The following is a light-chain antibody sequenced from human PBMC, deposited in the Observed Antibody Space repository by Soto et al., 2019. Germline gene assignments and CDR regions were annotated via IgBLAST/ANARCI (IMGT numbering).Light chain of an antibody. CDR1: NSNIGNNY. Sequence: QSVLTQPPSVSAAPGQRVTISCSGSNSNIGNNYVSWYRQLPGTAPKLLIYDNDKRPSGIPDRFSGSKSGTSATLDITGLQTGDEADYYCGTGDTSLSALAVFGGGTQLTVL. J-gene: IGLJ7*01. V-gene: IGLV1-51*01. CDR3: GTGDTSLSALAV. CDR2: DND.